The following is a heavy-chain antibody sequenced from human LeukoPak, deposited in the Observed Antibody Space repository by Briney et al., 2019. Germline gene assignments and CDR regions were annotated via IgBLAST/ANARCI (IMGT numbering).Heavy chain of an antibody. D-gene: IGHD3-16*01. V-gene: IGHV3-30*04. CDR2: ISYDGSNK. Sequence: GGSLRLSCAASGFTFSSYAMHWVRQAPGKGLEWVAVISYDGSNKYYADSVKGRFTISRDNSKNTLYLQMNSLRAEDTAVYYCARANGAAGGPVAFDIWGQGTMVTVSS. CDR1: GFTFSSYA. J-gene: IGHJ3*02. CDR3: ARANGAAGGPVAFDI.